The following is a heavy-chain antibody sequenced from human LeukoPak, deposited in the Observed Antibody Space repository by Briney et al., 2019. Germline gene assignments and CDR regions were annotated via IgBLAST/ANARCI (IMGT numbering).Heavy chain of an antibody. CDR3: ARDPGFSLDWFDP. CDR1: GYTLTGYY. D-gene: IGHD2/OR15-2a*01. V-gene: IGHV1-2*02. CDR2: INPYSGDT. Sequence: ASLKSSGKALGYTLTGYYMHWLRQAPGQGLEGMGWINPYSGDTNYAQKFQGRVTMTRDTSISTAYMELSRLRSDDTAVYYCARDPGFSLDWFDPWGQGTLVTVSS. J-gene: IGHJ5*02.